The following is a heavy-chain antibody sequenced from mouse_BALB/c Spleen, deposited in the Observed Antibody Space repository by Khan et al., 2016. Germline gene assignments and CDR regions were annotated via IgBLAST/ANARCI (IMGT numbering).Heavy chain of an antibody. CDR1: GYSITSDYA. D-gene: IGHD1-1*01. V-gene: IGHV3-2*02. CDR3: ARTYGYGSPSFAY. Sequence: EVKLLESGPGLVKPSQSLSLTCTVTGYSITSDYAWNWIRQFPGNKLEWMGYKSYSGSTSYNPSLKSRISITRDTSKNQIFMQLNSVTTEDTATYYCARTYGYGSPSFAYWGQGTLVTVSA. J-gene: IGHJ3*01. CDR2: KSYSGST.